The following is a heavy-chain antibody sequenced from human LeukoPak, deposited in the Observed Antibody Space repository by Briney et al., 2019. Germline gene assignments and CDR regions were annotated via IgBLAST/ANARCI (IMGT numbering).Heavy chain of an antibody. J-gene: IGHJ4*02. CDR1: GFTFSSYG. CDR2: ISNTNAI. V-gene: IGHV3-69-1*01. CDR3: AREQTRGGDLDY. D-gene: IGHD2-21*02. Sequence: GGSLRLSCAASGFTFSSYGMNWVRQSPGKGLEWVSSISNTNAIFYADSVKGRFTISRDNARNSLYLQMYSLRVEDTAVYYCAREQTRGGDLDYWGQGARVTVSS.